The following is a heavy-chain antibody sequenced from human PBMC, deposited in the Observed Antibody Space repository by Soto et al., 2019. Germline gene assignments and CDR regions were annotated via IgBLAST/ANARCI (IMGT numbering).Heavy chain of an antibody. D-gene: IGHD2-2*01. CDR1: GGTFSSYA. Sequence: SVKVSCKASGGTFSSYAISWVRQAPGQGLEWMGGIIPIFGTANYAQKFQGRVTITADESTSTTYMELSSLRSEDTAVYYCARAVVVPAPYYGMDVWGQGTTVTVSS. J-gene: IGHJ6*02. CDR3: ARAVVVPAPYYGMDV. CDR2: IIPIFGTA. V-gene: IGHV1-69*13.